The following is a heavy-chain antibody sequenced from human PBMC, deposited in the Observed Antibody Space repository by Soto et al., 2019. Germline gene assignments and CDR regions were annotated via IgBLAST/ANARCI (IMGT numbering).Heavy chain of an antibody. CDR2: IYWDDDK. J-gene: IGHJ5*02. Sequence: QITLKESGPTLVKPTQTLTLTCTFSGFSLTTRGVGVGWIRQPPGKALECLALIYWDDDKRYSPYLQSRLSITKDTSKNQVVLTMTNVDPVDTATYYCAHIPNYYQYDWFDPWGQGTLVSDSS. CDR3: AHIPNYYQYDWFDP. D-gene: IGHD3-16*01. CDR1: GFSLTTRGVG. V-gene: IGHV2-5*02.